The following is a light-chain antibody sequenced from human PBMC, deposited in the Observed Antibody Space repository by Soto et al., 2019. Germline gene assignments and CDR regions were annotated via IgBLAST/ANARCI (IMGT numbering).Light chain of an antibody. CDR2: AAY. J-gene: IGKJ3*01. CDR1: QDISSL. V-gene: IGKV1-9*01. Sequence: DIQLTQCPSFLCASVGDRVTFSCRASQDISSLLAWDQQKPGKAPKLLISAAYTLQSGVPSRFSGSGSGTEFTLTIISLQPEDFAVYYCQLYGSSPMLTFGPGTNVEIK. CDR3: QLYGSSPMLT.